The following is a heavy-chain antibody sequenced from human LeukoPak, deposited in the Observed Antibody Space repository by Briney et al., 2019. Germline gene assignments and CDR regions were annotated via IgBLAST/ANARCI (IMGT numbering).Heavy chain of an antibody. J-gene: IGHJ4*02. CDR2: ISGTGGGT. CDR3: ARGGLKGVFDY. V-gene: IGHV3-23*01. D-gene: IGHD3/OR15-3a*01. CDR1: GFTFSSYA. Sequence: GGSLRLSCAASGFTFSSYAMAWVRQAPGKGLEWVSAISGTGGGTYSADSVKGRFTISRDNSKNTLYLQMNSLRAEDTAVYYCARGGLKGVFDYWGQGTLVTVSS.